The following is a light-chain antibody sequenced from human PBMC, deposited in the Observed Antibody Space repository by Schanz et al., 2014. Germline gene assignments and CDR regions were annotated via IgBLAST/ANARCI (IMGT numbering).Light chain of an antibody. J-gene: IGLJ3*02. V-gene: IGLV1-44*01. CDR1: SSNIGGNT. CDR2: SNN. Sequence: QSVLTQPPSVSGTPGQRVTISCSGSSSNIGGNTVNWYQQLPGTAPKPLIYSNNQRPSGVPDRFSGSKSGTSASLAISGLQSEDEADYYCVTWDDSLNAFWVFGGGTKLTVL. CDR3: VTWDDSLNAFWV.